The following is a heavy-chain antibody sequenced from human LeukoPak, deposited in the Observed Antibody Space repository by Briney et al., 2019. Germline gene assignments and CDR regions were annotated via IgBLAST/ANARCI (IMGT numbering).Heavy chain of an antibody. V-gene: IGHV4-4*02. CDR1: GGSISSSNW. CDR2: IYHSGST. CDR3: ARDYDIAVAGTGFRWFDP. Sequence: PSETLSLTCAVSGGSISSSNWWSWVRQPPGKGLEWIGEIYHSGSTNYNPSLKSRVTISVDKSKNQFSLKLSSVTAADTAVYYCARDYDIAVAGTGFRWFDPWGQGTLVTVSS. D-gene: IGHD6-19*01. J-gene: IGHJ5*02.